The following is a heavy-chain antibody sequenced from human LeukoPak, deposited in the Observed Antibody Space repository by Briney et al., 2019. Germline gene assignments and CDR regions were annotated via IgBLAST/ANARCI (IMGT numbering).Heavy chain of an antibody. Sequence: PSETLSLTCTVSAGSISSYCWSWIRQPPGKGLEWIGYIYYSGSTSYNPSLKSRVTISVDTSKNQFSLKLSSVTAADTAVYYCARDTFWSGYPDGMDVWGQGTTVTVSS. CDR1: AGSISSYC. J-gene: IGHJ6*02. D-gene: IGHD3-3*01. CDR3: ARDTFWSGYPDGMDV. CDR2: IYYSGST. V-gene: IGHV4-59*01.